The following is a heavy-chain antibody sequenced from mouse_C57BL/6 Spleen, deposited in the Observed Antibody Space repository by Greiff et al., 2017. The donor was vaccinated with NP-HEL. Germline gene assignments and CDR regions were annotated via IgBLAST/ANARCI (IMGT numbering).Heavy chain of an antibody. J-gene: IGHJ2*01. CDR1: GFSLTSYG. CDR2: IWSGGST. D-gene: IGHD4-1*02. Sequence: VKLVESGPGLVQPSQSLSITCTVSGFSLTSYGVHWVRQSPGKGLEWLGVIWSGGSTDYNAAFISRLSISKDNSKSQVFFKMNSLQADDTAIYYCASPSTGSYFDYWGQGTTLTVSS. CDR3: ASPSTGSYFDY. V-gene: IGHV2-2*01.